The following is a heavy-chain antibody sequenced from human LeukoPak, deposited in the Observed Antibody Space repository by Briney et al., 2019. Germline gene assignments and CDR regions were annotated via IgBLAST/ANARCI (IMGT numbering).Heavy chain of an antibody. Sequence: SETLSLTCTVSGGSVSTFSWSWIRQFPGKGLEWIGSIYIKSTNYNPSLKSRVAISVDTSKNQFSLRLDSVTTADTAVYYCARDTTVASGMQYWGQGTLVTVSS. D-gene: IGHD6-19*01. V-gene: IGHV4-59*02. CDR2: IYIKST. CDR3: ARDTTVASGMQY. CDR1: GGSVSTFS. J-gene: IGHJ4*02.